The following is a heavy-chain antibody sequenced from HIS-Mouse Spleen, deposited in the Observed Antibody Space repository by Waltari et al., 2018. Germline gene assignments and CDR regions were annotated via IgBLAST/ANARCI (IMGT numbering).Heavy chain of an antibody. J-gene: IGHJ4*02. CDR3: ARDRELYFDY. CDR1: GCPISSSSYY. D-gene: IGHD1-26*01. V-gene: IGHV4-39*07. CDR2: IYYSGST. Sequence: QLQLQESGPGLVKPSETLSLTCTVSGCPISSSSYYWGWIRQPPGKGLEWIGSIYYSGSTYYNPSLKSRVTISVDTSKNQFSLKLSSVTAADTAVYYCARDRELYFDYWGQGTLVTVSS.